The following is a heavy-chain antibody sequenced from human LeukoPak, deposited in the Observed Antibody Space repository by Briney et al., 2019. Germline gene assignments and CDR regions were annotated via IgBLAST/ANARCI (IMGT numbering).Heavy chain of an antibody. J-gene: IGHJ4*02. D-gene: IGHD4-17*01. CDR2: INHSGST. V-gene: IGHV4-34*01. CDR1: GGSFSGYY. CDR3: ARATVTTEGDYFDY. Sequence: TSETLSLTCAVYGGSFSGYYWSWIRQPPGKGLEWIGEINHSGSTNYNPSLKSRVTISVDTSKNQFSLNLSSVTAADTAVFYCARATVTTEGDYFDYWGQGTLVTVSS.